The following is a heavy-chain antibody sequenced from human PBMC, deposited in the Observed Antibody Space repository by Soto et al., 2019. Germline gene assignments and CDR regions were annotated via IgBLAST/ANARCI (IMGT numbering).Heavy chain of an antibody. CDR2: IIPISGTA. Sequence: QVQLVQSGAEVKNPGSSVKVSCKASGGTFSRYPISWVRQSPGQGLEWMGGIIPISGTADYAPKFQGRVTITADESTSTGYMELRSLTSEDTAVYYCARERSVVYCSTTTCPRPFYYFGMGVWGQGTTVTVSS. J-gene: IGHJ6*02. CDR3: ARERSVVYCSTTTCPRPFYYFGMGV. V-gene: IGHV1-69*01. CDR1: GGTFSRYP. D-gene: IGHD2-2*01.